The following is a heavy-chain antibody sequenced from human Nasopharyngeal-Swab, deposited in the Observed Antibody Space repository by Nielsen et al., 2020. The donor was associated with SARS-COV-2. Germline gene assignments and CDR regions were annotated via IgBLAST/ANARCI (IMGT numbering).Heavy chain of an antibody. D-gene: IGHD3-3*01. V-gene: IGHV3-7*01. CDR1: GFTFRNYT. Sequence: GESLKISCATSGFTFRNYTMNWVRQAPGKGLEWVANIKPDGSEKYYVDSVKGRFTISRDNARNSLYLQINSLRAEDTAVYYCARGTVFGVANGMDVWGQGTTVTVSS. J-gene: IGHJ6*02. CDR3: ARGTVFGVANGMDV. CDR2: IKPDGSEK.